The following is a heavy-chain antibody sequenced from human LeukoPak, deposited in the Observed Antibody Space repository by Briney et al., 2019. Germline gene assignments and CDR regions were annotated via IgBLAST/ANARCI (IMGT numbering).Heavy chain of an antibody. J-gene: IGHJ6*03. CDR1: GFAFNEYS. Sequence: QPGGSLRLSCTASGFAFNEYSLNWVRQAPGKGLEWVSYINSRSSIIYYADSVKGRFTISRDNVKNSLYLQMNSLRSEDTAVYYCARVGGAEYYYYMAVWGKGTTVTVSS. CDR2: INSRSSII. D-gene: IGHD3-10*01. V-gene: IGHV3-48*01. CDR3: ARVGGAEYYYYMAV.